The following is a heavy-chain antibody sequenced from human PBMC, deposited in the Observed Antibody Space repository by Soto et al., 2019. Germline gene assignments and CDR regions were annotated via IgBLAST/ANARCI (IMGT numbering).Heavy chain of an antibody. D-gene: IGHD4-17*01. Sequence: AAVKVSCKASGGTFSSYAIRWVRQAPGQGLEWMGGIIPIFGTANYAQKFQGRVTITADESTSTAYMELSSLRSEDTAVYYCARGALYYGEDYWGQGTLVTVSS. CDR3: ARGALYYGEDY. CDR1: GGTFSSYA. CDR2: IIPIFGTA. J-gene: IGHJ4*02. V-gene: IGHV1-69*13.